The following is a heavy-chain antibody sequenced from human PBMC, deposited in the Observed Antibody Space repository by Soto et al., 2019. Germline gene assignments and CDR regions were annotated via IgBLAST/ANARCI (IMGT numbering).Heavy chain of an antibody. CDR3: ASRGYGGRGY. CDR1: GFTFSSYA. J-gene: IGHJ4*02. D-gene: IGHD5-18*01. V-gene: IGHV3-30-3*01. CDR2: ISYDGSNK. Sequence: QVQLVESGGGVVQPGRSLRLSCAASGFTFSSYAMHWVRQAPGKGLEWVAVISYDGSNKYYADSVKGRFTISRDNSKNPLYLQRNSLRAEDTAGYYCASRGYGGRGYWGQGTLVTVSS.